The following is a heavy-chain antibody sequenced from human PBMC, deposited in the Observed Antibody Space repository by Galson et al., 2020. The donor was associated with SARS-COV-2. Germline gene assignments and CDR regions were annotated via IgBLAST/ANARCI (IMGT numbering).Heavy chain of an antibody. CDR3: ARGVMAPGVYYYYYYRDV. J-gene: IGHJ6*03. Sequence: GESLKISCAASGFTFSSYDMHWVRQATGKGLEWVSAIGTAGDTYYPGSVKGRFTISRENAKNSLYLQMNSLRAGDTAVYYCARGVMAPGVYYYYYYRDVWGKGTRVTVSS. CDR2: IGTAGDT. CDR1: GFTFSSYD. V-gene: IGHV3-13*01.